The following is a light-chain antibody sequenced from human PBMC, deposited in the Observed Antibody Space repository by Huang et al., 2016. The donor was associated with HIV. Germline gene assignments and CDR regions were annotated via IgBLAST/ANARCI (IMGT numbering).Light chain of an antibody. Sequence: EIVLTQSPATVSVSPGERVTLSCRASQSVSRSLAWYQQKPGQAPRLLIYGASTRATGIPGRFSGSGSGKEFTLTISSLQSEDCAVYFCQQYNNWPPWTFGQGTKVDIK. CDR2: GAS. CDR3: QQYNNWPPWT. CDR1: QSVSRS. J-gene: IGKJ1*01. V-gene: IGKV3-15*01.